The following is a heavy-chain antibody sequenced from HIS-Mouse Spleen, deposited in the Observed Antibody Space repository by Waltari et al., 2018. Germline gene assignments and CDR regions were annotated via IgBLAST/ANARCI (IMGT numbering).Heavy chain of an antibody. V-gene: IGHV3-7*01. CDR3: AREPHYGGNSHFDY. CDR1: GFTFSGYG. CDR2: IKQDGSEK. J-gene: IGHJ4*02. D-gene: IGHD4-17*01. Sequence: EVQLVESGGGLVQPGGSLRLSCEASGFTFSGYGMTGFRQAPGKGLEWVANIKQDGSEKYYVDSVKGRFTISRDNAKNSLYLQMNSLRAEDTAVYYCAREPHYGGNSHFDYWGQGTLVTVSS.